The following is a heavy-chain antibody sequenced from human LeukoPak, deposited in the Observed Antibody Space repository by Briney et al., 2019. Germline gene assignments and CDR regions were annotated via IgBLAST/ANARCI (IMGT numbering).Heavy chain of an antibody. CDR2: IYASGSA. Sequence: PSETLSLTCSVSGGVSGGSITNYYCTWIRQPAGKGLEWIGRIYASGSAAYNPSLYSRVSMSVDTSKNQFSLKLNSVTAADTAVYYCTTTAYSSAWRFGYWGQGALVTVSS. V-gene: IGHV4-4*07. D-gene: IGHD6-19*01. J-gene: IGHJ4*02. CDR3: TTTAYSSAWRFGY. CDR1: GGSITNYY.